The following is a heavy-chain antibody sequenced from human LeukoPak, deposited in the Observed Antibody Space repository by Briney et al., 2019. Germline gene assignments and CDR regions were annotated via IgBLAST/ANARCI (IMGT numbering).Heavy chain of an antibody. V-gene: IGHV3-7*01. D-gene: IGHD5-18*01. CDR1: GFTFSSYC. CDR2: IKQDGSEK. CDR3: ARGSVDTAMVTRFDY. Sequence: PGGSLRLSCAASGFTFSSYCMSWVREAPGKGLEGVANIKQDGSEKYYGDSVKVRFTISRDNAKNSLYLQMNSLRAEDTAVYYCARGSVDTAMVTRFDYWGQGTLVTVSS. J-gene: IGHJ4*02.